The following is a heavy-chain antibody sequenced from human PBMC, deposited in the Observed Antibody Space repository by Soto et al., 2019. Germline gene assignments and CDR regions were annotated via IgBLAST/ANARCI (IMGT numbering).Heavy chain of an antibody. CDR1: GFTFSSYS. CDR3: ARRGDLAAAGTGGYYYYYMDV. J-gene: IGHJ6*03. V-gene: IGHV3-21*01. Sequence: GGSLRLSCAASGFTFSSYSMNWVRQAPGKGLEWVSSISSSSSYIYYADSVKGRFTISRDNAKNSLYLQMNSLRAEDTAVYYCARRGDLAAAGTGGYYYYYMDVWGKGTTVTVSS. D-gene: IGHD6-13*01. CDR2: ISSSSSYI.